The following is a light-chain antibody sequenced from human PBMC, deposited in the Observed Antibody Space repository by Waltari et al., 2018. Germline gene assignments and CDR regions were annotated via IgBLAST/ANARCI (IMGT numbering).Light chain of an antibody. CDR2: GAS. J-gene: IGKJ1*01. V-gene: IGKV3-20*01. CDR3: QHYVRLPVT. Sequence: EIVLTQFPGTLSLSPGERATLSCRTSQSVGRTLAWYQQKPGQAPRLLIYGASIRATGIPDRFSGSGSGTDFSLTISRLEPEDFAVYYCQHYVRLPVTFGQETKVEIK. CDR1: QSVGRT.